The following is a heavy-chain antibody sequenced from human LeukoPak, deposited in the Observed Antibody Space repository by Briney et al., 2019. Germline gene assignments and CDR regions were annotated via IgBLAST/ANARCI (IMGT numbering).Heavy chain of an antibody. V-gene: IGHV1-8*01. CDR1: GYTFTSYD. CDR2: MNPNSGNT. D-gene: IGHD3-22*01. Sequence: ASVKVSCKASGYTFTSYDINWVRQATGQGLEWMGWMNPNSGNTGYAQKFQGRVTMTRDTSISTAYMELSRLRSDDTAVYYCASAVYDSSGYYYDYWGQGTLVTVSS. CDR3: ASAVYDSSGYYYDY. J-gene: IGHJ4*02.